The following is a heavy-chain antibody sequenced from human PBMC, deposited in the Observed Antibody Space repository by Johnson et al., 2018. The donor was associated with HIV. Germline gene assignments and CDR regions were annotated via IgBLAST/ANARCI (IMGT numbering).Heavy chain of an antibody. D-gene: IGHD6-6*01. CDR1: GFTFSTYG. CDR3: AKVLGYSSSSRDAFDI. Sequence: QMQLVESGGGVVQPGRSLRLSCAASGFTFSTYGMHWVRQAPGKGLEWVAAMWYDGSNKYYADSVKGRFTISRDNSKNTLYLQMNSLRAEDTAVYYCAKVLGYSSSSRDAFDIWGQGTMVTVSS. CDR2: MWYDGSNK. V-gene: IGHV3-33*06. J-gene: IGHJ3*02.